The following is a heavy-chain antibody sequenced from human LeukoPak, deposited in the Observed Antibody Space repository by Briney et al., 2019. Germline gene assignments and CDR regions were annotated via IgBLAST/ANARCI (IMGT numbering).Heavy chain of an antibody. CDR3: ARLFKPAFEY. J-gene: IGHJ4*02. CDR1: GGSISSSSYY. V-gene: IGHV4-39*07. D-gene: IGHD2-2*01. Sequence: SETLSLTCTVSGGSISSSSYYWGWIRQPPGKGLEWIGNIYYSGSTNYNPSLKSRVTISVDTSKNQFSLKLSSVTAADTAVYYCARLFKPAFEYWGQGTLVTVSS. CDR2: IYYSGST.